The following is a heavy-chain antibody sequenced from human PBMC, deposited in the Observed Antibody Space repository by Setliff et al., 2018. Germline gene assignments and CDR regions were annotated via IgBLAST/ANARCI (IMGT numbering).Heavy chain of an antibody. V-gene: IGHV4-61*09. CDR3: ARGDYNFWSGYYSSYYFDY. CDR2: IYTSGST. CDR1: GGSISSGSYY. D-gene: IGHD3-3*01. Sequence: KPSETLSLTCTVSGGSISSGSYYWSWIRQPAGKGLEWIGHIYTSGSTNYNPSLKSRVTISVDTSKNQFSLKLSSVTAADTAVYYRARGDYNFWSGYYSSYYFDYWGQGTLVTVS. J-gene: IGHJ4*02.